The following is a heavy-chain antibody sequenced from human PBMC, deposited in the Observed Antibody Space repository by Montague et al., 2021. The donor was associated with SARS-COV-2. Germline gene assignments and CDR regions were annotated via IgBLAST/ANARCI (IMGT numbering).Heavy chain of an antibody. D-gene: IGHD4-17*01. V-gene: IGHV4-39*07. CDR1: DGSISSSSYY. J-gene: IGHJ6*02. CDR3: ARGDGDYGSGYYYGMDV. Sequence: SETLSLTCTVSDGSISSSSYYWGWIRQPPGKGLEWIGSIYYSGSTYYNPSLKSRVTISVDTSKNQFSLKLSSVTAADTAVYYCARGDGDYGSGYYYGMDVWGQGATVTVSS. CDR2: IYYSGST.